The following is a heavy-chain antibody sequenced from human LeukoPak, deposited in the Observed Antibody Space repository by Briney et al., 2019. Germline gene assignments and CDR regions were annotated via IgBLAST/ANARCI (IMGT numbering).Heavy chain of an antibody. Sequence: WIRQPPGKGLEWVGRIKSKTDGGTTDYAAPVKGRFTISRDDSKNTLYMQMNSLKTEDTAVYYCTTETAWMFDYWGQGTLVTVSS. J-gene: IGHJ4*02. CDR3: TTETAWMFDY. D-gene: IGHD5-12*01. CDR2: IKSKTDGGTT. V-gene: IGHV3-15*01.